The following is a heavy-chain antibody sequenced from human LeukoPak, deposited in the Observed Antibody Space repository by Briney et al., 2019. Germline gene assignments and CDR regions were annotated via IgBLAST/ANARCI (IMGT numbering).Heavy chain of an antibody. D-gene: IGHD2-2*01. V-gene: IGHV3-30-3*01. Sequence: GGSLRLSCAASGFTFSSYAMHWVRQAPGKGLEWVAVISYDGSNKYYADSVKGRFTISRDNSKNTLYLQMNSLRAEDTAVYYCARAQHSILSDIVVVPAAPGYGDYGRFAFDIWGQGTMVTVSS. CDR2: ISYDGSNK. CDR1: GFTFSSYA. CDR3: ARAQHSILSDIVVVPAAPGYGDYGRFAFDI. J-gene: IGHJ3*02.